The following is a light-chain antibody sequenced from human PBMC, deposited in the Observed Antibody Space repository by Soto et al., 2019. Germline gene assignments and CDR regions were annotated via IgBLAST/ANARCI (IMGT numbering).Light chain of an antibody. V-gene: IGKV1-5*01. CDR1: QRISWR. CDR3: QQSHNLPLS. Sequence: DIQMTQSPSTLSVSVGDRVTITCRASQRISWRLAWYQQRPGKAPKLLIYDASSLQSGVPSRFSGSRSGTEFTLTISSLQPDDFATYFCQQSHNLPLSFGGGTKVQI. CDR2: DAS. J-gene: IGKJ4*01.